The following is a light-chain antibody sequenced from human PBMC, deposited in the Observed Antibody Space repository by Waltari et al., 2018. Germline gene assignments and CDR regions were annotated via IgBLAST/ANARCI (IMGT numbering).Light chain of an antibody. CDR2: DAS. J-gene: IGKJ3*01. Sequence: EIVLTQSPATLSLSPGERATLSCRASQSVSNYLAWYQQKPGQAPRLLIYDASKRAIGIPARFRGSGSGTDFTLTISSLEPEDFAVYYCQQRSNPFAFGPGTKVDIK. CDR3: QQRSNPFA. CDR1: QSVSNY. V-gene: IGKV3-11*01.